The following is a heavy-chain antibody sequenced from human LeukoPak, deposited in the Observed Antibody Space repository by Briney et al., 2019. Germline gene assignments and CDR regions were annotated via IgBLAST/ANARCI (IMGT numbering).Heavy chain of an antibody. CDR1: RGSISNSGYY. CDR2: IYYSGST. Sequence: SETLSLTCTVSRGSISNSGYYWGWIRQPPGKGLEWIGSIYYSGSTYYSPSLKNRVTISVDTSRNQFSLKLTSVTAADTAVYYCARGGSRLTTAGDLDYWGKGALVTVS. V-gene: IGHV4-39*01. J-gene: IGHJ4*02. D-gene: IGHD3-16*01. CDR3: ARGGSRLTTAGDLDY.